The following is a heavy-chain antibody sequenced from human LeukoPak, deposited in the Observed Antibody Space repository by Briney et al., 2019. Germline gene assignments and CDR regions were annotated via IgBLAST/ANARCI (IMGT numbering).Heavy chain of an antibody. CDR1: GFTFSSYW. CDR3: ARVGADWSSDY. Sequence: GGSLRLSCAASGFTFSSYWMHWVPQAPGKGLVWVSRINSDGSSTSYADSVKGRFTISRDNAKNTLYLQMNSLRAEDTAVYYCARVGADWSSDYWGQGTLVTVSS. J-gene: IGHJ4*02. D-gene: IGHD3-3*01. CDR2: INSDGSST. V-gene: IGHV3-74*01.